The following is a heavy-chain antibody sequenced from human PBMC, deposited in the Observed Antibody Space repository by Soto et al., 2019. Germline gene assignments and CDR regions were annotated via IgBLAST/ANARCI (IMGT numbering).Heavy chain of an antibody. CDR3: AKVAGYCSSTSCYTGGYYYYGMDV. D-gene: IGHD2-2*02. J-gene: IGHJ6*02. CDR2: ISGSGGST. V-gene: IGHV3-23*01. CDR1: GFTFSSYA. Sequence: PGGSLRLSCAASGFTFSSYAMSWVRQAPGKGLEWVSAISGSGGSTYYADSVKGRFTISRDNSKNTLYLQMNSLRAEDTAVYYCAKVAGYCSSTSCYTGGYYYYGMDVWGQGXTVTVSS.